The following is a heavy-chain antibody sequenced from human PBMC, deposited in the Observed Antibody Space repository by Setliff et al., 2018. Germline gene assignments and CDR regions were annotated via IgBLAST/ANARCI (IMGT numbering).Heavy chain of an antibody. Sequence: ASVKVSCKASGYTFTSYGVSWVRQAPGQGLEWMGWISTYTANTKYAQRFQGRVTMTTDTSTSTAYMELSSLRSGDTAVYFCARESVVVVTTTNYYYYIDVWGEGTTVTVSS. CDR1: GYTFTSYG. CDR2: ISTYTANT. V-gene: IGHV1-18*01. D-gene: IGHD2-21*02. CDR3: ARESVVVVTTTNYYYYIDV. J-gene: IGHJ6*03.